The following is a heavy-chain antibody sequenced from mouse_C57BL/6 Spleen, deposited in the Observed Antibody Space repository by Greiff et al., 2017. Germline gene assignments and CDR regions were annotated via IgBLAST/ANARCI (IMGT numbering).Heavy chain of an antibody. CDR1: GFNIKDDY. J-gene: IGHJ1*03. CDR2: IDPENGDT. Sequence: EVQLQQSGAELVRPGASVKLSCTASGFNIKDDYMHWVKQRPEQGLEWIGWIDPENGDTEYASKFQGKATLTVDTSSNTAYLQLSSLTSEDTAVYYCTTKDYGRSRWYFDVWGTGTTVTVSS. D-gene: IGHD1-1*01. CDR3: TTKDYGRSRWYFDV. V-gene: IGHV14-4*01.